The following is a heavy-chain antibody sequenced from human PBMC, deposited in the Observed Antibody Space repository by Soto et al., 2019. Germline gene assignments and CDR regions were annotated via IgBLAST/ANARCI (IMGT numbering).Heavy chain of an antibody. CDR3: ARTSGYVWGSYLDY. Sequence: GGSLRLSCAASGFTFSSYGMHWVRQAPGKGLEWVAVIWYDGSNKYYADSVKGRFTISRDNSKNTLYLQMNSLRAEDTAVYYCARTSGYVWGSYLDYWGQGTLVTVSS. J-gene: IGHJ4*02. CDR2: IWYDGSNK. CDR1: GFTFSSYG. D-gene: IGHD3-16*02. V-gene: IGHV3-33*01.